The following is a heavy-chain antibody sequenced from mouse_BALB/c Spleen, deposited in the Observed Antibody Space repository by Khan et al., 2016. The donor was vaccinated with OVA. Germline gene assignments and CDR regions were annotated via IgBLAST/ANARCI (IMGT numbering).Heavy chain of an antibody. Sequence: EVELVESGPGLVKPSQSLSLTCTVTGYSITSDYAWNWIRQFPGNKLEWMGYISSSGSTNYNPALKSRISITRDTSKNQFFLQLNSVTTEDTATYYCARDGSRYTYAVDYWGQGTSGTVSS. CDR3: ARDGSRYTYAVDY. D-gene: IGHD2-3*01. CDR1: GYSITSDYA. J-gene: IGHJ4*01. V-gene: IGHV3-2*02. CDR2: ISSSGST.